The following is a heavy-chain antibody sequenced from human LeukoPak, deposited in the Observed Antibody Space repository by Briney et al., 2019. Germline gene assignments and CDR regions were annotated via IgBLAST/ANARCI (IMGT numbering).Heavy chain of an antibody. Sequence: GGSLRLSCAASGFTFSSYSMNWVRQAPGKGLEWVSSISSSSSYIYYADSVKGRFTISRDNAKNSLYLQMNSLRAEDTAVYYCARGVYGSGNFLWGYYYGMDVWGQGTTVTVSS. CDR2: ISSSSSYI. CDR3: ARGVYGSGNFLWGYYYGMDV. CDR1: GFTFSSYS. D-gene: IGHD3-10*01. V-gene: IGHV3-21*01. J-gene: IGHJ6*02.